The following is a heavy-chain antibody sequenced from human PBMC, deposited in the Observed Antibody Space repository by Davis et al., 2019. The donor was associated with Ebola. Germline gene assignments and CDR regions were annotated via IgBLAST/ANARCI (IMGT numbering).Heavy chain of an antibody. J-gene: IGHJ6*02. V-gene: IGHV4-59*12. D-gene: IGHD4-23*01. CDR2: IYYSGST. Sequence: MPSETLSLTCTVSGGSISSYYWSWIRQPPGKGLEWIGSIYYSGSTNYNPSLKSRVTISVDTSKNQFSLKLSSVTAADTAVYYCCRWPYYYYGMDVWGQGTTVTVSS. CDR1: GGSISSYY. CDR3: CRWPYYYYGMDV.